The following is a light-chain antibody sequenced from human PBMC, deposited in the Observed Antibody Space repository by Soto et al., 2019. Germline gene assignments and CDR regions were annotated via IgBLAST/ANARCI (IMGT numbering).Light chain of an antibody. Sequence: QSVLTQPPSVSAAPGQKVTISCSGSSSNMGNNYVSWYQQLPGTAPKLLIYDNNTRPSGIPDRFSGSKSGTSATLGITGLQTGDEADYYCGTWDSSLSAGVVFGGGTQLTVL. V-gene: IGLV1-51*01. CDR3: GTWDSSLSAGVV. CDR1: SSNMGNNY. CDR2: DNN. J-gene: IGLJ2*01.